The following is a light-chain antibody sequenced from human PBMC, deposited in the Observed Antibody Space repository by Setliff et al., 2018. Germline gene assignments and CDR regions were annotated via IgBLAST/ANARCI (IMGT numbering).Light chain of an antibody. J-gene: IGLJ1*01. CDR1: SSDVGSYDL. CDR2: GVS. V-gene: IGLV2-14*03. CDR3: NAYTSGTTYV. Sequence: QSALTQPASVSGSPGQSITISCSGTSSDVGSYDLVSWYQQHPGKAPKLIIYGVSDRPSGVSNRFSGSKSGNTASLAISGLQTEDEADYYCNAYTSGTTYVFGTGTKVT.